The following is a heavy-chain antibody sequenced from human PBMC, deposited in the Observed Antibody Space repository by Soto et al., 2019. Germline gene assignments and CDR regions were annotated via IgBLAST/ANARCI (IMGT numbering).Heavy chain of an antibody. V-gene: IGHV3-23*01. CDR1: GFTVSSNY. J-gene: IGHJ4*02. CDR2: ISGSGGTT. Sequence: PGGSLRLSCAASGFTVSSNYMSWVRQAPGKGLEWVSSISGSGGTTYYADSVKGRFTVSRDNPRNTLYLQMNSLRAEDTVVYYCAKGLQSSNWCPFDYWGQGTLVTVSS. D-gene: IGHD6-13*01. CDR3: AKGLQSSNWCPFDY.